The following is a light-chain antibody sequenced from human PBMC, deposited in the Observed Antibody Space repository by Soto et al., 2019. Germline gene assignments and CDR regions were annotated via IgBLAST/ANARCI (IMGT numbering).Light chain of an antibody. CDR3: GTCDSSLSVYV. Sequence: QSVLTQPPSVSAAPGQKVTISCSGSSSNIGNNYVSWYQQLPGTAPKLLIYDNNKRPSGIPDRFSCSKSGTSATLGITGLQTGDEADYYCGTCDSSLSVYVFGTGTKLTVL. CDR2: DNN. CDR1: SSNIGNNY. V-gene: IGLV1-51*01. J-gene: IGLJ1*01.